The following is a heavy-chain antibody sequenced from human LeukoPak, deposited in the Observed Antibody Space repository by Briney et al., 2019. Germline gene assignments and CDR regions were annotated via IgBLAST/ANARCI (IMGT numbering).Heavy chain of an antibody. J-gene: IGHJ4*02. CDR2: INSDGSDT. V-gene: IGHV3-74*03. D-gene: IGHD7-27*01. Sequence: GGSLRLSCAASGFXFSTYWIHWVRQTPGRELVWVSRINSDGSDTKYADSVKGRFTISRDNAKSTLYLQMNSLRAEDTAVYYCATVPHPVGTSDNWGQGTLVTVSS. CDR1: GFXFSTYW. CDR3: ATVPHPVGTSDN.